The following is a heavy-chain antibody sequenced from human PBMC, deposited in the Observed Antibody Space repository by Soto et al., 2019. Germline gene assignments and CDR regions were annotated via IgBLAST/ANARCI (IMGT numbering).Heavy chain of an antibody. CDR1: GGSISSYY. CDR2: IYYSGST. CDR3: ARHTVTTGDFDY. Sequence: QVQLQESGPGLVKPSETLSLTCTVSGGSISSYYWSWIRQPPGKGLEWIGYIYYSGSTNYYPSPKSRVTISVDTSKSQFSLKLSSVTAADTAVYYCARHTVTTGDFDYWGQGTLVTVSS. V-gene: IGHV4-59*08. D-gene: IGHD4-17*01. J-gene: IGHJ4*02.